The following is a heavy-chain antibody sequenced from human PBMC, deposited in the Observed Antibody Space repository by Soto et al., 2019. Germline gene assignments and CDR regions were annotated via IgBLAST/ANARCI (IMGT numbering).Heavy chain of an antibody. CDR2: ISAYNGKI. J-gene: IGHJ6*02. Sequence: ASVKVSCKASGYTFTSYGISWVRQAPGQGLEWMGWISAYNGKINYTHKLQGRVTMTTDTPTSTAYMELRSLRSDDTAVYYCARLLLEWLSAGAPSYGMDVWGQGTTVTVSS. CDR1: GYTFTSYG. V-gene: IGHV1-18*04. D-gene: IGHD3-3*01. CDR3: ARLLLEWLSAGAPSYGMDV.